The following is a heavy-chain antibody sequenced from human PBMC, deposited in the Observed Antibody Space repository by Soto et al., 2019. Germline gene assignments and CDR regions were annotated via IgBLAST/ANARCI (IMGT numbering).Heavy chain of an antibody. Sequence: QVQLVESGGDLVKPGGSLRLSCVASGFSFSDYSMTWMRQAPGGGLDFVAFISNTAITDYYADSVKGRFTISRDNARNSVYLQMDSLRAEDAVMYYCASQLHPMLSHKHHYYYLDAWGTGTTVTVAS. CDR3: ASQLHPMLSHKHHYYYLDA. D-gene: IGHD2-2*01. CDR1: GFSFSDYS. CDR2: ISNTAITD. J-gene: IGHJ6*03. V-gene: IGHV3-11*01.